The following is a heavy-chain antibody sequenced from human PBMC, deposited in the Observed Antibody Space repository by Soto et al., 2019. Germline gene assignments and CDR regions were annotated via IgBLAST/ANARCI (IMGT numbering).Heavy chain of an antibody. Sequence: QVQLQESGPGLVKPSQTLSLTCTVSGGSISSGGYYWSWIRQHPGKGLEWIGYIYYSGNTYFNPSLKSRVTISVDTSKNQFSLKLSSVTAADTAVYYCARASTRDYYGSGSYYYMDVWGKGTTVTVSS. J-gene: IGHJ6*03. CDR1: GGSISSGGYY. D-gene: IGHD3-10*01. CDR2: IYYSGNT. CDR3: ARASTRDYYGSGSYYYMDV. V-gene: IGHV4-31*03.